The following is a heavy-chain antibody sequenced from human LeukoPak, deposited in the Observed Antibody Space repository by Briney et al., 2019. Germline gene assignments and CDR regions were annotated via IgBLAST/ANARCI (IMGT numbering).Heavy chain of an antibody. J-gene: IGHJ4*02. D-gene: IGHD3-22*01. CDR3: AKDPTHYRVWDDYDSTVLSY. Sequence: KSGGSLRLSCAASGFPFRSYAMHWVRQAPGKGLEWVAFIRYDGSYKYYGDSVKGRFTISRDNSKNTLYLQMNSLRAEDTAVYYCAKDPTHYRVWDDYDSTVLSYWGQGTLVTVSS. CDR1: GFPFRSYA. CDR2: IRYDGSYK. V-gene: IGHV3-30*02.